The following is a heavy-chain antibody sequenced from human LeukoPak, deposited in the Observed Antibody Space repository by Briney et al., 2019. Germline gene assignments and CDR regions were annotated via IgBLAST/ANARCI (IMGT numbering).Heavy chain of an antibody. V-gene: IGHV4-59*01. Sequence: SETLSLTCSVSGVSISDYHWIWIRQPPAKGLEWMGYFSYSGSTRYNPSLKSCVTMSVDTSKNQFSLRLISVAAADTAVYYCARMYSGTSYYFDFWGQGTLVTVSS. CDR3: ARMYSGTSYYFDF. CDR2: FSYSGST. D-gene: IGHD1-26*01. J-gene: IGHJ4*02. CDR1: GVSISDYH.